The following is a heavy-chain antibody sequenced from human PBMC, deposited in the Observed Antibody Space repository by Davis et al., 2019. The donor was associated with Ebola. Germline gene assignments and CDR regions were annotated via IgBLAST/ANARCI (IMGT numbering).Heavy chain of an antibody. Sequence: PSETLSLTCTVYGGSFSGYYWSWIRQPPGKGLEWIGEINHSGSTNYNPSLKSRVTISVDTSKNQFSLKLSSVTAADTAVYYCARGQPYCTNGVCHFDYWGQGTLVTVSS. CDR2: INHSGST. J-gene: IGHJ4*02. D-gene: IGHD2-8*01. CDR1: GGSFSGYY. V-gene: IGHV4-34*01. CDR3: ARGQPYCTNGVCHFDY.